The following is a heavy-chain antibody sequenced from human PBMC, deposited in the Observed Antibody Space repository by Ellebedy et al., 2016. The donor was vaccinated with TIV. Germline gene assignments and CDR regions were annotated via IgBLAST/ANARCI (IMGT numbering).Heavy chain of an antibody. J-gene: IGHJ4*02. Sequence: LRLSCAVYGGSFSDYYWSWIRQPPGKGLEWIGDINHSGSTIYNPSLKSRVTISVDTSKNQFSLKLSSVTAADTAVYSCARGEVGATTGLYVYWGQGALVTVSS. CDR1: GGSFSDYY. V-gene: IGHV4-34*01. D-gene: IGHD1-26*01. CDR3: ARGEVGATTGLYVY. CDR2: INHSGST.